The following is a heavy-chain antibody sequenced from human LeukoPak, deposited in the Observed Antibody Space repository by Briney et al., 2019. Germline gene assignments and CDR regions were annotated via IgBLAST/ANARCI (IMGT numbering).Heavy chain of an antibody. D-gene: IGHD6-19*01. CDR1: GGSISSSSYY. Sequence: SETLSLTCTVSGGSISSSSYYWGWIRQPPGKGLEWIGSIYYSGSTYYNPSLKSRVTISVDTSKNQFSLKLSSVAAADTAVYYCARRIAVAGTDWFDPWGQGTLVTVSS. J-gene: IGHJ5*02. V-gene: IGHV4-39*01. CDR2: IYYSGST. CDR3: ARRIAVAGTDWFDP.